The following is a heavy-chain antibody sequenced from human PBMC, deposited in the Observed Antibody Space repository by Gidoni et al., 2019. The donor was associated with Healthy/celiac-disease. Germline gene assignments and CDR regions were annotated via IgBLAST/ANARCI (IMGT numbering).Heavy chain of an antibody. J-gene: IGHJ6*02. V-gene: IGHV3-74*01. CDR2: INSDGSST. Sequence: EVQLVESGGGLVQPGGSLRLSCAASGFTFSRYWMHWVRQAPGKGLVWVSRINSDGSSTSYADSVKGRFTISRDNAKNTLYLQMNSLRAEDTAVYYCAREGVEPMIYYYYGMDVWGQGTTVTVSS. D-gene: IGHD1-1*01. CDR1: GFTFSRYW. CDR3: AREGVEPMIYYYYGMDV.